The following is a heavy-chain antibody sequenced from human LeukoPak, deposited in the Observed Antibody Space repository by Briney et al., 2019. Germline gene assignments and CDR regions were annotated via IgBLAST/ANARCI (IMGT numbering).Heavy chain of an antibody. CDR3: ARDTGGYPDY. CDR1: GFTFSSYE. Sequence: GGSLRLSCAASGFTFSSYEMNWVRQAPGKGLEWVSYISSSGSTIYYADSVKGRFTTTRDNAKNSLYLQMNSLRAEDTAVHYCARDTGGYPDYWGQGTLVTVSS. J-gene: IGHJ4*02. V-gene: IGHV3-48*03. CDR2: ISSSGSTI. D-gene: IGHD5-12*01.